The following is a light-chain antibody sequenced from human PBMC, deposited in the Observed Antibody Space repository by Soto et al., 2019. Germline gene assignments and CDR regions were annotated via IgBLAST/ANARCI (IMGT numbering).Light chain of an antibody. V-gene: IGKV3-15*01. Sequence: EIVLTQSPATLSLSPVERATLSCRASQGVSSYLAWYQQKPGQAPRLLIYGASTRATGIPARFSGSGSGTEFTLTISSLQSEDFAVYYCQQYNNWPPWTFGQGTKVDIK. CDR1: QGVSSY. J-gene: IGKJ1*01. CDR2: GAS. CDR3: QQYNNWPPWT.